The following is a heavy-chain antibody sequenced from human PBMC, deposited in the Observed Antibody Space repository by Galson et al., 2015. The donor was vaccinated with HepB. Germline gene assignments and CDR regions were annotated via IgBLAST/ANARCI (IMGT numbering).Heavy chain of an antibody. CDR2: IRSSSSNT. CDR3: ARDQHEENRNYVEAWYFDL. J-gene: IGHJ2*01. CDR1: GFTFSDYY. Sequence: SLRLSCAASGFTFSDYYMSWIRQAPGKGLEWVSYIRSSSSNTNYADSVKGRFTISRDNTKNTLSLQMNSLRAEDTAVYYCARDQHEENRNYVEAWYFDLWRRGTLVTVSS. D-gene: IGHD1-7*01. V-gene: IGHV3-11*06.